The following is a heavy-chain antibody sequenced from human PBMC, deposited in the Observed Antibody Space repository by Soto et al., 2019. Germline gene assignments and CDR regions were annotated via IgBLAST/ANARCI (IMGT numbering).Heavy chain of an antibody. CDR1: GFTFSNAW. Sequence: EVQLVESGGGLVKPGGSLRLSCAASGFTFSNAWMSWVRQAPGKGLEWVGRIKSKTDGGTTDYAAPVKGRFTISRDDSKNTLYLQMNSLKTEDTAVYYCTTVSFIVVVVADDYWGQGTLVTVSS. D-gene: IGHD2-15*01. V-gene: IGHV3-15*01. CDR3: TTVSFIVVVVADDY. CDR2: IKSKTDGGTT. J-gene: IGHJ4*02.